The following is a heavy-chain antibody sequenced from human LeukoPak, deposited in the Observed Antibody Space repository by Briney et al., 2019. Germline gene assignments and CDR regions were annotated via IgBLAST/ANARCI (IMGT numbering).Heavy chain of an antibody. J-gene: IGHJ4*02. CDR3: ARGRPLLYSSGWSSDY. D-gene: IGHD6-19*01. Sequence: GGSQRLSCAASEFTFSSYWMSWVRQAPGKGLEWVANIKQDGGEKYYLDSVKGRFTVSRDNAKNSLYLQANSLRAEDTAVYYCARGRPLLYSSGWSSDYWGQGALVTVSS. CDR2: IKQDGGEK. V-gene: IGHV3-7*01. CDR1: EFTFSSYW.